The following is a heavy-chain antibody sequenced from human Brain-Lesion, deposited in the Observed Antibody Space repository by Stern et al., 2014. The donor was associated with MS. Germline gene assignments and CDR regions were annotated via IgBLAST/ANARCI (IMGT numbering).Heavy chain of an antibody. CDR1: GYIFTRYY. V-gene: IGHV1-2*02. D-gene: IGHD3-3*01. CDR2: INPNTGGT. Sequence: QMQLVQSGAEVKKPGASVKVSCKTSGYIFTRYYIHWVRQAPGQGLEWMSWINPNTGGTKYAQKFQGRVTMSRDTSISTAYVELSSLTSDDTAVYYCARDQRGITIFGVVTDYYYLGMDVWGQGTTVTVSS. CDR3: ARDQRGITIFGVVTDYYYLGMDV. J-gene: IGHJ6*02.